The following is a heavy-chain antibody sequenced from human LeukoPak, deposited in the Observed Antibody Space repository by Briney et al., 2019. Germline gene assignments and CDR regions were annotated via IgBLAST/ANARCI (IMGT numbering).Heavy chain of an antibody. Sequence: GGSLRLSCAASGFTFSSYGMHWVRQAPGKGLEWVAVISYDGSNKYYADSVKGRFTISRDNSKNTLYLQMNSLRAEDTAVYYCARTTKAARPPYYFDYWGQGTLVTVSS. J-gene: IGHJ4*02. CDR2: ISYDGSNK. D-gene: IGHD6-6*01. CDR3: ARTTKAARPPYYFDY. V-gene: IGHV3-30*03. CDR1: GFTFSSYG.